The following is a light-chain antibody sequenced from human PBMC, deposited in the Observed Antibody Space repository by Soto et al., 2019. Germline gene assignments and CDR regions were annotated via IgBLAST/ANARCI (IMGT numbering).Light chain of an antibody. CDR3: QQYNKWPPWT. Sequence: EIVMTQSPATLSVSPGERATLSCRASQSVSTNLAWYQQKPGQAPRLLMYDVSARATGIPVRFSGSGSGTEFTLTISSLQSEDFAIYYCQQYNKWPPWTFGQGTRVEIK. J-gene: IGKJ1*01. V-gene: IGKV3-15*01. CDR2: DVS. CDR1: QSVSTN.